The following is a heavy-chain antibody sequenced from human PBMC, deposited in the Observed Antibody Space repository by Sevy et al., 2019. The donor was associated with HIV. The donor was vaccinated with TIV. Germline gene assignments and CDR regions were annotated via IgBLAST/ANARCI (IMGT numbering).Heavy chain of an antibody. CDR1: GFTFSSYG. Sequence: GGSLRLSCAASGFTFSSYGMHWVRQAPGKGLEWVAVISYDGSNKYYAYSVKGRFTISRDNSKNTLYLQMNSLRAEDTAVYYCAKSSCSSTSCWWGYYYYYMDVWGKGTTVTVSS. D-gene: IGHD2-2*01. J-gene: IGHJ6*03. CDR2: ISYDGSNK. V-gene: IGHV3-30*18. CDR3: AKSSCSSTSCWWGYYYYYMDV.